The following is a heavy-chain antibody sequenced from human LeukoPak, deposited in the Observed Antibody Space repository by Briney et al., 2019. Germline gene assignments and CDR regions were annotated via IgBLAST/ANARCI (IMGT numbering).Heavy chain of an antibody. CDR2: ISYDGSNK. CDR1: GFTFSSYG. CDR3: ARRPSAFDI. J-gene: IGHJ3*02. Sequence: GRSLRLSCAASGFTFSSYGMHWVRQAPGKGLEWVAVISYDGSNKYYADSVKGRFTISRDNSKNTLSLQMNSLRAEDTAVYYCARRPSAFDIWGQGTMVTVSS. V-gene: IGHV3-30*03.